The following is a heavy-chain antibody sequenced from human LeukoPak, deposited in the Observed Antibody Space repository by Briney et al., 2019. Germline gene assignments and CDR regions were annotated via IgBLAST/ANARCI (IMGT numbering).Heavy chain of an antibody. CDR1: GGSVSDNY. CDR3: ARDHAYGDYFRWFDP. Sequence: SQTLSLTCTVSGGSVSDNYWSWLRQPAGKGPEWIGRIYSSGTPNYNPSLKSRVTMSVDTSKNQFSLKLSSVIAADTAVYYCARDHAYGDYFRWFDPWGQGTLVTVSS. J-gene: IGHJ5*02. D-gene: IGHD4-17*01. CDR2: IYSSGTP. V-gene: IGHV4-4*07.